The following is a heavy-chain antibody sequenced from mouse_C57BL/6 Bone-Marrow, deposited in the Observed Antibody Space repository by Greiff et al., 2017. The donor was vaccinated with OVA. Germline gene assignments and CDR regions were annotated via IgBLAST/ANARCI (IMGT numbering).Heavy chain of an antibody. CDR3: ARRRWLLFYAMDY. V-gene: IGHV1-69*01. D-gene: IGHD2-3*01. Sequence: QVQLQQPGAELVMPGASVKLSCKASGYTFTSYWMHWVKQRPGQGLEWIGEIDPSDSYTNYNQKFKGKSTLTVDKSSSTAYMQLSSLTSADSAVYYCARRRWLLFYAMDYWGQGTSVTVSS. J-gene: IGHJ4*01. CDR1: GYTFTSYW. CDR2: IDPSDSYT.